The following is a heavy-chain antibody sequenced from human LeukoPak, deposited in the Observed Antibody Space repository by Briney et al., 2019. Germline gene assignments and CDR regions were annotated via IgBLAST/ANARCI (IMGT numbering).Heavy chain of an antibody. CDR2: TSGSGVNS. Sequence: GGSLRLSCAASGFTLRSYDMSWVRQAPGKGLEWVAATSGSGVNSYYADSVRGRFAISRDNSQNTLYLQMDSLRAEDTALYYCAKEYSGYDFDYCGQGTLVTVSS. CDR1: GFTLRSYD. J-gene: IGHJ4*02. CDR3: AKEYSGYDFDY. D-gene: IGHD5-12*01. V-gene: IGHV3-23*01.